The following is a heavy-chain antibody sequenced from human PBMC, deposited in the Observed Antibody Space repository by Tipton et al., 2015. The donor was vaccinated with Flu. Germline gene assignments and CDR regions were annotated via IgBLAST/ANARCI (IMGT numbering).Heavy chain of an antibody. Sequence: LRLSCTVSGGSISSYYWSWIRQPPGKGLEWIGYIYYSGSTNYNPSLKSRVTISVDTSKNQFSLKLSSVTAADTAVYYCARDMYSPYSGSYFDYWGQGTLVTVSS. J-gene: IGHJ4*02. CDR1: GGSISSYY. CDR3: ARDMYSPYSGSYFDY. CDR2: IYYSGST. D-gene: IGHD1-26*01. V-gene: IGHV4-59*01.